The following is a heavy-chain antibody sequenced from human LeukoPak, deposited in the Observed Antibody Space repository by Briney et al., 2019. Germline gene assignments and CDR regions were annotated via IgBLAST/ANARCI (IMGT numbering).Heavy chain of an antibody. D-gene: IGHD3-10*01. Sequence: PSETLSLTCTVSGGSIRNYCWSWVRRPPGKGLQWIGYIHYRGNTGYSPSLKSRVTISSDTSRISLKVTSVTAADTAVYYCARHLSNYGSGTYTAFDIWGQGAMVTVSS. V-gene: IGHV4-59*08. CDR2: IHYRGNT. CDR1: GGSIRNYC. J-gene: IGHJ3*02. CDR3: ARHLSNYGSGTYTAFDI.